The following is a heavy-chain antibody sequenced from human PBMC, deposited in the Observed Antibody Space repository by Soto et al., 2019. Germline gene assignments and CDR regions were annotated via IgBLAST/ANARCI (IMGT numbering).Heavy chain of an antibody. CDR2: IYHSGST. Sequence: SETLSLTCAFSVYSISSGYYWGWIREPPGEGLEWIGSIYHSGSTYYNPSLKSRVTISVDTSKNQFSLKLSSVTAADTAVYYCARLETEYCSGDSCHSVTSPFEYWGQGTLVTVSS. D-gene: IGHD2-15*01. V-gene: IGHV4-38-2*01. J-gene: IGHJ4*02. CDR3: ARLETEYCSGDSCHSVTSPFEY. CDR1: VYSISSGYY.